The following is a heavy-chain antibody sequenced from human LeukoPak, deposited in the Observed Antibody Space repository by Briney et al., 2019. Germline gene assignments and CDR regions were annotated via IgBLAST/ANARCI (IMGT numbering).Heavy chain of an antibody. CDR3: EKDRRPNSYSRSGLDY. CDR1: GFTFSSFH. V-gene: IGHV3-23*01. Sequence: GGSLRLSCEASGFTFSSFHLSWLRQAPEKGLEWVSAFSGSGETTYYADSVKGRFTVSRDNSKNTLYLQMKSLRAEDTAVYYCEKDRRPNSYSRSGLDYWGQGTLITVSS. J-gene: IGHJ4*02. CDR2: FSGSGETT. D-gene: IGHD6-13*01.